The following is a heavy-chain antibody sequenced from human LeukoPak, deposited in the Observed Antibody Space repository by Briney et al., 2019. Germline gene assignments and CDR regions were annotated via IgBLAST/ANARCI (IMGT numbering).Heavy chain of an antibody. V-gene: IGHV4-34*01. CDR2: INHSGST. CDR3: ARDSDMVWIAAVGTLRAPQRFDY. Sequence: PSETLSLTCAVYGGSFSGYYWSWIRQPPGKGLEWIGEINHSGSTNYNPSLKSRVTISVDTSKNQFSLQLNSVTPEDTAVYYCARDSDMVWIAAVGTLRAPQRFDYWGQGTLVTVSS. J-gene: IGHJ4*02. CDR1: GGSFSGYY. D-gene: IGHD6-13*01.